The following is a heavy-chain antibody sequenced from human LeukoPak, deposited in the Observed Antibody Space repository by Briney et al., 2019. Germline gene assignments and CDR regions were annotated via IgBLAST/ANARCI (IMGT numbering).Heavy chain of an antibody. Sequence: GGSPRLSCEASGFTSRSYWMHWVRPALGKGLVWVSRINSDESTTNYADSVKGRFTISRDNAKNTLYMQMDSLRAEDTAVYYCVRESGAAADYWGQGTLVTVSS. J-gene: IGHJ4*02. CDR3: VRESGAAADY. CDR1: GFTSRSYW. V-gene: IGHV3-74*01. CDR2: INSDESTT. D-gene: IGHD6-13*01.